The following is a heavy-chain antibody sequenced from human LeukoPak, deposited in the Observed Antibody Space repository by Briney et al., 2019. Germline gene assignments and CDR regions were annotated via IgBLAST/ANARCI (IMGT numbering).Heavy chain of an antibody. CDR3: SRDLETIGWFVD. CDR1: GDSVSTSGVA. Sequence: SQTLSLTCAISGDSVSTSGVAWNWVRQSPSRGLEWLGRTYYRSTSKWYHDYAPSVNGRITINPDTSKNQFSLQLNSVTPEDSAVYYCSRDLETIGWFVDWGQGTLVTVSS. D-gene: IGHD6-19*01. J-gene: IGHJ4*02. CDR2: TYYRSTSKWYH. V-gene: IGHV6-1*01.